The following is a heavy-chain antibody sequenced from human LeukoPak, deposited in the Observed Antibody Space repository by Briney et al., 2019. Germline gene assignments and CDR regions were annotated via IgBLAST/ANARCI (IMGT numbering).Heavy chain of an antibody. D-gene: IGHD3-22*01. Sequence: GASVKVSCKASGGTFSSYAISWVREAPGQGLEWMGRIIPIFGTANYAQKFQGRVTITTDESTSTAYMELSSLRSEDTAVYYCARDNPSCYYDSSDAFDIWGQGTMVTVSS. CDR3: ARDNPSCYYDSSDAFDI. CDR2: IIPIFGTA. V-gene: IGHV1-69*05. CDR1: GGTFSSYA. J-gene: IGHJ3*02.